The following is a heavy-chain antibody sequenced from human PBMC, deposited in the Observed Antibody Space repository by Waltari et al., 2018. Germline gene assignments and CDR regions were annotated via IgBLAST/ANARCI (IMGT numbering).Heavy chain of an antibody. V-gene: IGHV3-66*01. CDR2: IDRGGNT. D-gene: IGHD2-21*01. CDR3: ALFPGSGY. Sequence: MTWVRQAPGKVLEWLSVIDRGGNTYHADSVKGRFTISRDNSKNTLYLQMNSLRAEDTGVYYCALFPGSGYWGQGTLVTVSS. J-gene: IGHJ4*02.